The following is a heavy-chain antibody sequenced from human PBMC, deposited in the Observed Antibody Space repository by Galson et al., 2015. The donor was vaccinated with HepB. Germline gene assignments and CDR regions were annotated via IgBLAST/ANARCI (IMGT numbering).Heavy chain of an antibody. J-gene: IGHJ4*02. CDR1: GFTFSGSA. D-gene: IGHD6-13*01. CDR2: IRSKARNYAT. V-gene: IGHV3-73*01. CDR3: IRMADLSGYSSS. Sequence: SLRLSCAASGFTFSGSAIHWVRQTSGKGLEWVGRIRSKARNYATAYSASVKGRFTIFRDDSKNTEYLHMKSLKTEDTAVYYCIRMADLSGYSSSWGQGTLVTVSS.